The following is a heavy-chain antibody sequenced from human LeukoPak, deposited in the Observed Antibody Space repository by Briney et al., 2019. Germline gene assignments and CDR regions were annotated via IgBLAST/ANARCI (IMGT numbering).Heavy chain of an antibody. J-gene: IGHJ4*02. V-gene: IGHV3-7*01. CDR3: THSSGYRS. D-gene: IGHD3-22*01. CDR2: IKQDGSEK. CDR1: GFTFSSFW. Sequence: QSGGSPRLSCAASGFTFSSFWMSWVRQAPGKGLEWVANIKQDGSEKYYVDSVKGRFTISRDNAKNSLYLQMNSLRAEDTAVYYCTHSSGYRSWGQGTLVTVSS.